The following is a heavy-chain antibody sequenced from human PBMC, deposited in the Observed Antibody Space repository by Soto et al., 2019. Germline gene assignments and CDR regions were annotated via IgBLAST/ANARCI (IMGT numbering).Heavy chain of an antibody. CDR1: GYTFTSYD. J-gene: IGHJ6*02. CDR3: ARASFTYYDFWSGYFALYYYYYYGMDV. CDR2: MNPNSGNT. V-gene: IGHV1-8*01. Sequence: ASVKVSSKASGYTFTSYDINWVRRATGQGLEWMGWMNPNSGNTGYAQKFQGRVTMTRNTSISTAYMELSSLRSEDTAVYYCARASFTYYDFWSGYFALYYYYYYGMDVWGQGTTVNVSS. D-gene: IGHD3-3*01.